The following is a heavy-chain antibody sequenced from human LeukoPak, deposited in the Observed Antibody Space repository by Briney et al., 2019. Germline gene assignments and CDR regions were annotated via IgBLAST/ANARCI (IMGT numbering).Heavy chain of an antibody. D-gene: IGHD5-12*01. V-gene: IGHV3-21*01. CDR3: AKGSGYDTDFDY. CDR1: GFTFSNYN. J-gene: IGHJ4*02. Sequence: GGSLRLSCAASGFTFSNYNMNWVRQAPGKGLEWVSSITSSSSYIYYADSVKGRFTISRDNAKNSLYLQMNSLRAEDTAVYYCAKGSGYDTDFDYWGQGTLVTVSS. CDR2: ITSSSSYI.